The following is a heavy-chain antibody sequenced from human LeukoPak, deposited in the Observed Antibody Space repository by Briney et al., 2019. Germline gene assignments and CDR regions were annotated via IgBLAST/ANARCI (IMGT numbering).Heavy chain of an antibody. Sequence: GGSLRLSCAASGFTFSDYYMSWIRKAPGKGLEWVSYISSSGSTIYYADSVKGRFTISRDNAKNSLYLQMNSLRAEDTAVYYCARDTYYYDSSGYYGSDYWGQGTLVTVSS. CDR1: GFTFSDYY. CDR3: ARDTYYYDSSGYYGSDY. J-gene: IGHJ4*02. D-gene: IGHD3-22*01. V-gene: IGHV3-11*01. CDR2: ISSSGSTI.